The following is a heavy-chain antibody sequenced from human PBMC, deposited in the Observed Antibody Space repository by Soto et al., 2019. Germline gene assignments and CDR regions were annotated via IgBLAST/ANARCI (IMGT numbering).Heavy chain of an antibody. D-gene: IGHD3-9*01. J-gene: IGHJ4*02. CDR2: IYYSGST. CDR1: GGSISSYY. V-gene: IGHV4-59*08. Sequence: SETLSLTCTVSGGSISSYYWSWIRQPPGKGLEWIGYIYYSGSTNYNPSLKSRVTISVDTSKNQFSLKLSSVTAADTAVYYCARSVLRYFDWLLFPDYYDYWGQGTLVTVSS. CDR3: ARSVLRYFDWLLFPDYYDY.